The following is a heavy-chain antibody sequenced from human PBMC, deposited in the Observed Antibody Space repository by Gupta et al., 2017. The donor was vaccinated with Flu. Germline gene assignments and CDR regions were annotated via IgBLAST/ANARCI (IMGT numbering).Heavy chain of an antibody. V-gene: IGHV3-73*02. J-gene: IGHJ6*02. CDR1: GFTFSGST. CDR2: IGSKPDSYAT. CDR3: TRQEREPRANYYGMDV. Sequence: EVQLVESGGGLVQPGGSLKLSCAASGFTFSGSTLHWVRQASGKGLEWVGRIGSKPDSYATVYAASVKGRFTISRDDSKNTAYLQMNSLKTEDTAVYYCTRQEREPRANYYGMDVWGQGTTVTVSS. D-gene: IGHD1-26*01.